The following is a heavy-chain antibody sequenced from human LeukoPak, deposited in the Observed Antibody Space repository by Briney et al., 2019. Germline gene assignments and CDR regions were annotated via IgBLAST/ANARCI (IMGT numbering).Heavy chain of an antibody. V-gene: IGHV3-30*04. CDR1: GFTFSSYA. CDR2: ISYDGSNK. Sequence: PGGSLRLSCAASGFTFSSYAMHWVRPAPGKGLEWVAVISYDGSNKYYADSVKGRFTISRDNSKNTLYLQMNSLRAEDTAVYYCARDSYYDSSGPYGYWGQGTLVTVSS. D-gene: IGHD3-22*01. J-gene: IGHJ4*02. CDR3: ARDSYYDSSGPYGY.